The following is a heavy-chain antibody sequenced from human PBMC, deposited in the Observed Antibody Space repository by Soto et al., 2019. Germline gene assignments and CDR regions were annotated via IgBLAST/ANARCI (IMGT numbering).Heavy chain of an antibody. CDR1: GYTFTGYY. J-gene: IGHJ4*02. Sequence: ASVKVSCKASGYTFTGYYMHWVRQAPGQGLEWMGWINPNSGGTNYAQKFQGWVTMTRDTSISTAYMELSRLRSDDTAVYYCARGSRQWLTSYYLDYWGQGTLVTVSS. D-gene: IGHD6-19*01. CDR3: ARGSRQWLTSYYLDY. CDR2: INPNSGGT. V-gene: IGHV1-2*04.